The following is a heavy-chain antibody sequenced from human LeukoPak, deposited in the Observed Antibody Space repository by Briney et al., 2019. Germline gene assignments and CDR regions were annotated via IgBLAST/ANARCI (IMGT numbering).Heavy chain of an antibody. Sequence: GASVKVSCKASGYTFTSYYMHWVRQAPGQGLEWMGIINPSGGSTSYAQKFQGRVTMTRDTSTSTVYMELSSLRSEDTAVYYCASQRRDGYHFDYWGQGTLVTVSS. J-gene: IGHJ4*02. V-gene: IGHV1-46*01. CDR3: ASQRRDGYHFDY. CDR2: INPSGGST. CDR1: GYTFTSYY. D-gene: IGHD5-24*01.